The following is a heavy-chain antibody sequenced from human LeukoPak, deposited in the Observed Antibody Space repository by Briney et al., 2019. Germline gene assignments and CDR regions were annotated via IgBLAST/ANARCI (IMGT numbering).Heavy chain of an antibody. CDR2: ISYDGSDK. Sequence: GGSLRLSCAASGFTFSAYDMHWVRQAPGKGLEWVAIISYDGSDKYYADSVKGRFTISRDNSKNTLYLQMNSLRAEDTAVYYCAKDFGEAAFDIWGQGTMVTVSS. D-gene: IGHD3-10*01. V-gene: IGHV3-30*18. CDR3: AKDFGEAAFDI. CDR1: GFTFSAYD. J-gene: IGHJ3*02.